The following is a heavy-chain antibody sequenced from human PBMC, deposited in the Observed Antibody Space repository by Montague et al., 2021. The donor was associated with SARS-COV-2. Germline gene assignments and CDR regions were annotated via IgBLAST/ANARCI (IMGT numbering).Heavy chain of an antibody. CDR2: LEKNGST. D-gene: IGHD3-3*01. CDR3: SRGDFGVVIIPYYYYYMDV. CDR1: GVVELRRRSE. V-gene: IGHV4-39*01. Sequence: SETLSLTCTVSGVVELRRRSEEHTSELQSHHELVCRLLLEKNGSTYYKPSLKSRVTISLDTSKNQFSLKLNSVTAADTAVYYCSRGDFGVVIIPYYYYYMDVWGKGAPVTVSS. J-gene: IGHJ6*03.